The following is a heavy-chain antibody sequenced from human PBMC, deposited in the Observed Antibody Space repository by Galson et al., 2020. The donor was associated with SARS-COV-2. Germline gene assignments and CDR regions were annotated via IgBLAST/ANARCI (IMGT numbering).Heavy chain of an antibody. V-gene: IGHV3-30*12. J-gene: IGHJ4*02. CDR1: GFTFSDHA. CDR3: ARDGQSSRAWAFDY. D-gene: IGHD7-27*01. CDR2: IFFDGSEK. Sequence: VDAGGSLRISCAASGFTFSDHAMHWVRQAPGKGLEGVAQIFFDGSEKYYGDSVRGRFTMSRDSWKNTVYLQMNNLRVDDTAVYYCARDGQSSRAWAFDYWGQGTLLTVSS.